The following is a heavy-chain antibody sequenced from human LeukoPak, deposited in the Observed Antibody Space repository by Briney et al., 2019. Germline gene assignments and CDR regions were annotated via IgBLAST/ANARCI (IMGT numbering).Heavy chain of an antibody. D-gene: IGHD1-26*01. V-gene: IGHV3-11*06. CDR3: ARGRNSATY. CDR1: GFTFGNYG. Sequence: GGSLRLSCAASGFTFGNYGMHWVRQAPGKGLEWVSYIGSSSSHTNYADSVKGRFTISRDNARNSLYLQMNSLRAEDTAMYYCARGRNSATYGGQGTLVTVSS. J-gene: IGHJ4*02. CDR2: IGSSSSHT.